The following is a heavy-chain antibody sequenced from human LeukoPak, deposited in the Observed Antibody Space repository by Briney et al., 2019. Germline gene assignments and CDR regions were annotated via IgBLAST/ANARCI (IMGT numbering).Heavy chain of an antibody. Sequence: SQTLSLTCAISGDSVSSNSAAWNWIRQSPSRGLEWLGRTYYRSKWYNDYAVYVKSRITINPDKSKNKFSLQLNSVTPEDTAVYYCAGESLVQLARRGLVYWGQGTLVTVSS. CDR3: AGESLVQLARRGLVY. CDR1: GDSVSSNSAA. D-gene: IGHD1-1*01. V-gene: IGHV6-1*01. CDR2: TYYRSKWYN. J-gene: IGHJ4*02.